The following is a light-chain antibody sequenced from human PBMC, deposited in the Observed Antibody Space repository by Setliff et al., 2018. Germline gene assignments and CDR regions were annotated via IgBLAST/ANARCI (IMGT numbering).Light chain of an antibody. V-gene: IGLV1-47*01. J-gene: IGLJ2*01. CDR3: AAWDDVLSAVV. Sequence: QSVLTQPPSASETPGQRVTISCSGRSSNIGRNYVYWYQQFPGMAPKLLIYRNAQRPSRVPDRFSGSKSGASASLAITGLRSEDEADYYCAAWDDVLSAVVFGGGTKVTVL. CDR1: SSNIGRNY. CDR2: RNA.